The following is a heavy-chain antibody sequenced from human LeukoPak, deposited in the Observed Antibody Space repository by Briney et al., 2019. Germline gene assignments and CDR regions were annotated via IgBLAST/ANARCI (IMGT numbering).Heavy chain of an antibody. D-gene: IGHD6-6*01. Sequence: GGSLRLSCAASGFTFNTYAMNWVRQAPGKGLEWVSSISSGSSYIYYADSVKGRFTISRDNAKNSLYLQMNSLRAEDTAVYYCARARYSSSSWPHYWGQGTLVTVSS. V-gene: IGHV3-21*01. CDR1: GFTFNTYA. CDR3: ARARYSSSSWPHY. J-gene: IGHJ4*02. CDR2: ISSGSSYI.